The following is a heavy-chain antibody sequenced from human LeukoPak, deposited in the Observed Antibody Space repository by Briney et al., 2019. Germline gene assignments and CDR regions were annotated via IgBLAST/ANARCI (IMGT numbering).Heavy chain of an antibody. CDR3: ATNLDYADAFDI. CDR1: GFTFSSYS. CDR2: ISSSSTI. V-gene: IGHV3-48*04. D-gene: IGHD4-17*01. J-gene: IGHJ3*02. Sequence: GGSLRLSCAASGFTFSSYSMNWVRQAPGKGLEWVSYISSSSTIYYADSVKGRFTISRDNAKNSLYLQMNSLRAEDTAVYYCATNLDYADAFDIWGQGTMVTVSS.